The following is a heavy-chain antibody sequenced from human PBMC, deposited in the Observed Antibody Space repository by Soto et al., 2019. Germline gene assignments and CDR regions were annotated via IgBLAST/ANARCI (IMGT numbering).Heavy chain of an antibody. V-gene: IGHV1-18*04. CDR1: GYTFTSYG. J-gene: IGHJ6*02. D-gene: IGHD6-19*01. CDR3: ARDIAVAGTGYGMDV. Sequence: RASVKVSCKASGYTFTSYGISRVRQAPGQGLEWMGWISAYNGNTNYAQKLQGRVTMTTDTSTSTAYMELRSLRSDDTAVYYCARDIAVAGTGYGMDVWGQGTTVTVSS. CDR2: ISAYNGNT.